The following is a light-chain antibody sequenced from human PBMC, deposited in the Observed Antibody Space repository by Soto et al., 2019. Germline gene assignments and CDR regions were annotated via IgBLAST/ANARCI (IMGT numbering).Light chain of an antibody. CDR1: QSVSNN. CDR2: AAS. CDR3: QQYNNWPIT. J-gene: IGKJ5*01. Sequence: DKVMTQSPATLSLSPGERATLSCRASQSVSNNLAWYQQKPGQTPRLLIYAASTRATDIPARFSGSGSGTEFTLTISSLQSEDFAIYYCQQYNNWPITFGQGTRLEIK. V-gene: IGKV3-15*01.